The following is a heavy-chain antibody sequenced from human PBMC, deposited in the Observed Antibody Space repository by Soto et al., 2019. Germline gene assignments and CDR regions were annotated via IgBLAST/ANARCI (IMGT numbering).Heavy chain of an antibody. V-gene: IGHV3-48*02. CDR1: GFTFSTYS. CDR2: ISSSSSTI. J-gene: IGHJ6*02. Sequence: EVQLVESGGGLVQPGGSPRLSCAASGFTFSTYSVNWVRQAPGKGLEWVSYISSSSSTIYYADSVKGRFTISRDNAKNSLYLQMNSLRDEDTAVYYCARADYGDYGVNYYYGVDVWGQGTTVTVSS. D-gene: IGHD4-17*01. CDR3: ARADYGDYGVNYYYGVDV.